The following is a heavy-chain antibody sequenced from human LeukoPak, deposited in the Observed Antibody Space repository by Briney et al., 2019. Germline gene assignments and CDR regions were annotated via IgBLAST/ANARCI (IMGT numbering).Heavy chain of an antibody. CDR1: GGTFSSYA. CDR2: IIPIFGTA. Sequence: GSSVKVSCKASGGTFSSYAISWVRQAPGQGLEWMGGIIPIFGTANYAQKFQGRVTITTDESTSTAYMELSSLRSEDTAVYYCASCQLLSDPTWSVGPGPLLLYYMDVWGKGTTVTVSS. J-gene: IGHJ6*03. V-gene: IGHV1-69*05. CDR3: ASCQLLSDPTWSVGPGPLLLYYMDV. D-gene: IGHD2-2*01.